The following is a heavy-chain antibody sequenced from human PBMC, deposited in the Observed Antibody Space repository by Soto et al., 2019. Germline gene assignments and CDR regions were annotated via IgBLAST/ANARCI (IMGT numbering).Heavy chain of an antibody. V-gene: IGHV4-34*01. J-gene: IGHJ2*01. D-gene: IGHD5-12*01. Sequence: QVQLQQWGAGLLKPSETLSLTCAVYGGSFSGYYWSWIRQPPGKGLEWIGEINHSGSTNYNPSLKSRVTISVDTSKNQFSQKLSSVTAADTAVYYCAGIGEMATITSWYFDLWGRGTLVTVSS. CDR1: GGSFSGYY. CDR2: INHSGST. CDR3: AGIGEMATITSWYFDL.